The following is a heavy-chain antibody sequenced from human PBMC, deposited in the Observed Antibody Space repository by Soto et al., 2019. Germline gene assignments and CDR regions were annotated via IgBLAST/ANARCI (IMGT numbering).Heavy chain of an antibody. J-gene: IGHJ6*02. CDR1: GFTFSSYA. CDR2: ISGSGDNT. CDR3: AKGRMNGMDV. V-gene: IGHV3-23*01. Sequence: GGSLRLSCATSGFTFSSYAMSWVRQAPGKGLEWVSAISGSGDNTYFADSVKGRFTISRDNSKNTLYLQMNSLRVEDTAAYYCAKGRMNGMDVWGQGTTVTVSS. D-gene: IGHD2-15*01.